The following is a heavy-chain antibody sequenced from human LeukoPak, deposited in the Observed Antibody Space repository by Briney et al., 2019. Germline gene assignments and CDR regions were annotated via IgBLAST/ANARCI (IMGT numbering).Heavy chain of an antibody. CDR3: ARADARSGYCDY. CDR1: GGSIISSNW. V-gene: IGHV4-4*02. D-gene: IGHD3-22*01. J-gene: IGHJ4*02. Sequence: PSGTLSLTCAVSGGSIISSNWWSWVRQPPGKGLEWIGEIYHSGSTNYNPSLKSRVTISVDKSKNHFSLKLSSVTAADTAVYYCARADARSGYCDYWGQGTLVTVSS. CDR2: IYHSGST.